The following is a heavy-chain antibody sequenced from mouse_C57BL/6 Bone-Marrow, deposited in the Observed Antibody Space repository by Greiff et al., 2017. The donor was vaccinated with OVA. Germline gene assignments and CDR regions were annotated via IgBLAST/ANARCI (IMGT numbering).Heavy chain of an antibody. CDR1: GFTFSDYY. V-gene: IGHV5-12*01. Sequence: EVMLVESGGGLVQPGGSLKLSCAASGFTFSDYYMYWVRQTPEKRLEWVAYISNGGGSTYYPDTVKGRFTISRDNAKNTLYLQMSRLKSEDTAMYYCARHSWDYFDYWGQGTTLTVSS. D-gene: IGHD4-1*01. CDR3: ARHSWDYFDY. CDR2: ISNGGGST. J-gene: IGHJ2*01.